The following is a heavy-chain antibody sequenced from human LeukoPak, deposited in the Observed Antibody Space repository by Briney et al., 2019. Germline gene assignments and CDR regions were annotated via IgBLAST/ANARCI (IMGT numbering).Heavy chain of an antibody. Sequence: GRSLRLSCAASGFTFSSYGMHWVRQAPGKGLEWVAVISYDGGNKYYADSVKGRFTISRDNSKNTLYLQMNSLRAEDTAVYYCAKDKGGSYYYYGMDVWGQGTTVTVSS. J-gene: IGHJ6*02. CDR3: AKDKGGSYYYYGMDV. CDR2: ISYDGGNK. CDR1: GFTFSSYG. V-gene: IGHV3-30*18. D-gene: IGHD1-26*01.